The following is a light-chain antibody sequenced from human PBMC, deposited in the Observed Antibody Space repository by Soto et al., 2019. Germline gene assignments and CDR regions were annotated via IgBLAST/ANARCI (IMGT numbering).Light chain of an antibody. Sequence: DIQMTQSPSSLSASVGDRVTITCRASQGISNYLAWYQQKPGKVPKFLIYGASTLHSGVPSNFSGSGSGTDFTLTISGLQLEDFATYYCQQSFTTPRTFGQGTKVDIK. V-gene: IGKV1-39*01. J-gene: IGKJ1*01. CDR2: GAS. CDR1: QGISNY. CDR3: QQSFTTPRT.